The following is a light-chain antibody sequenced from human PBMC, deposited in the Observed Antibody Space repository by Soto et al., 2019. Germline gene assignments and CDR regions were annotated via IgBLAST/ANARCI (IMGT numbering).Light chain of an antibody. CDR3: SSYAGSSNV. CDR1: SSDVGGYSY. CDR2: EVS. J-gene: IGLJ1*01. V-gene: IGLV2-14*01. Sequence: QSVLTQPASVSGSPGQSITISCTGTSSDVGGYSYVSWYQQHPGKTPKLMIYEVSNRPSGVSHRFSGSKSDNTASLTISGLQTEDEADYYCSSYAGSSNVFGTGTKLTVL.